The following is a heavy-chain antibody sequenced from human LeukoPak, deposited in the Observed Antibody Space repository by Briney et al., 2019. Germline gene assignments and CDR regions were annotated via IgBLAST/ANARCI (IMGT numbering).Heavy chain of an antibody. CDR1: GYTFTGYY. J-gene: IGHJ6*02. CDR3: ARGEHIVVVTAIHGYYGMDV. Sequence: ASVKVSCKASGYTFTGYYMHWVRQAPGQGLEWMGWINTNTGNPTYAQGFTGRFVFSLDTSVSTAYLQISSLKAEDTAVYYCARGEHIVVVTAIHGYYGMDVWGQGTTVTVSS. CDR2: INTNTGNP. D-gene: IGHD2-21*02. V-gene: IGHV7-4-1*02.